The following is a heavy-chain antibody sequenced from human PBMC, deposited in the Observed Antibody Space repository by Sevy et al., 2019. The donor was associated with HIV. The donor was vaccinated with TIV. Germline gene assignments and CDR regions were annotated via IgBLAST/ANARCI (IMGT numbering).Heavy chain of an antibody. J-gene: IGHJ4*02. CDR1: GFTFSSYA. CDR2: FSFGCGKI. Sequence: GESLKISCAASGFTFSSYAMSWVRPAPGKGLEWVSTFSFGCGKINYADSVKGRFTISRDNSKNTLYLQMHSLRAADTAVYYCAREGCSKPHDYWGQGTLVTVSS. V-gene: IGHV3-23*01. D-gene: IGHD3-10*02. CDR3: AREGCSKPHDY.